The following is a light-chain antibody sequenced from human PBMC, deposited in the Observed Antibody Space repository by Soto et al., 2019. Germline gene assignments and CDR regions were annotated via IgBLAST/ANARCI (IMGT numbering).Light chain of an antibody. Sequence: EIVMTQSPATLSVSPGESATLSCRASQSVSSNLAWYQQKPGQAPRLLIYGAFTRATGIPDRFSGSGSGAEFTLTTSSLQSEDLAVYYCQQYNNWPRTFGQGTKV. V-gene: IGKV3-15*01. J-gene: IGKJ1*01. CDR3: QQYNNWPRT. CDR1: QSVSSN. CDR2: GAF.